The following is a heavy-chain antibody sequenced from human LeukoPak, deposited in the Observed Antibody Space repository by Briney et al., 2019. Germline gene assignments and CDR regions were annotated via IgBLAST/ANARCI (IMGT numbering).Heavy chain of an antibody. V-gene: IGHV3-53*01. CDR3: ARGTDY. Sequence: GGSLRLSCAATGFSVGMFGMNWVRQAPGKGLEWVSVIYSGGSTYYADSVKGRFTISRDNSKNTLYLQMNSLRAEDTAVYYCARGTDYWGQGTLVTVSS. CDR1: GFSVGMFG. J-gene: IGHJ4*02. CDR2: IYSGGST.